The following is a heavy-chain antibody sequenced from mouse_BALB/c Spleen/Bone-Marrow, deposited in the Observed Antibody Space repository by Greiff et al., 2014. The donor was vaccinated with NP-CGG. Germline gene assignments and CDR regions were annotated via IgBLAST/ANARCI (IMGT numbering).Heavy chain of an antibody. J-gene: IGHJ4*01. V-gene: IGHV1-18*01. CDR3: ARRGWAMDY. Sequence: VQLQQSGPELVTPGASMRIPCKASGYTFTDYNIDWVKQSHGKSLEWIGDINPNNGGTIYNQKFEGKATLTVDKSSSTAYMELRSLTSEDTAVYYCARRGWAMDYWGQGTSVTVSS. CDR1: GYTFTDYN. D-gene: IGHD2-3*01. CDR2: INPNNGGT.